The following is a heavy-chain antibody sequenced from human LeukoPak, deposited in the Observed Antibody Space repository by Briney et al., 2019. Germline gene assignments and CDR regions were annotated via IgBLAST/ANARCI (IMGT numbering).Heavy chain of an antibody. CDR2: INWNGDST. CDR3: ARDLRVVITGSFDS. J-gene: IGHJ4*02. D-gene: IGHD3-22*01. CDR1: GFSCDDYV. V-gene: IGHV3-20*04. Sequence: WGSLRLSCAASGFSCDDYVLTLVRQAPGKGVEWVSGINWNGDSTDYADSVKGRFTISRDNAQNSLYLQMNSLRAEDTALYYCARDLRVVITGSFDSWGQGTLVTVSS.